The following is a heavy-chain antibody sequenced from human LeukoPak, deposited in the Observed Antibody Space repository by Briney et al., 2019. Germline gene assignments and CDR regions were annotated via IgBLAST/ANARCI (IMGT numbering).Heavy chain of an antibody. V-gene: IGHV5-51*01. CDR1: GYSFTSYW. D-gene: IGHD1-26*01. CDR2: IYPGDSDT. CDR3: VRRREGSIKEADP. Sequence: GESLKISCQGSGYSFTSYWIGWVRQMPGKGLEWMGFIYPGDSDTRYSPSFKGQVTISADKSISTAYLQWNSLKASDSAMYYCVRRREGSIKEADPWGQGTLVTVSS. J-gene: IGHJ4*02.